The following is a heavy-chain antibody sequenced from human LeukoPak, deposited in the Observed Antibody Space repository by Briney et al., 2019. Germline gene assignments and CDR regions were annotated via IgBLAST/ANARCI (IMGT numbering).Heavy chain of an antibody. D-gene: IGHD5-12*01. V-gene: IGHV4-39*01. CDR1: GGSISSSSYY. CDR3: VRHDGRGGATMGSLDS. J-gene: IGHJ4*02. CDR2: IYYSGST. Sequence: SETLSLTCTVSGGSISSSSYYWGWIRQPPGKGLEWIGSIYYSGSTYYNPSLKSRVTISVDTSKNQFSLKLSSVTAADTAVYYCVRHDGRGGATMGSLDSWGQGSLVTVSS.